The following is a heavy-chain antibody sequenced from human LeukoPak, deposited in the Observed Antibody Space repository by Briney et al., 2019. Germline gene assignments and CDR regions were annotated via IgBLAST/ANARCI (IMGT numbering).Heavy chain of an antibody. CDR2: IYITGST. CDR1: GGSITSYY. Sequence: SETLSLTCTVSGGSITSYYWSWIRQPAGKGLEWLGRIYITGSTNYNPSLKSRVIMSLDTSKNQISLRLSSVNAADTFVYYWPREDYYDSSCYMLPDDWGQGTLVTVSS. J-gene: IGHJ4*02. V-gene: IGHV4-4*07. D-gene: IGHD3-22*01. CDR3: PREDYYDSSCYMLPDD.